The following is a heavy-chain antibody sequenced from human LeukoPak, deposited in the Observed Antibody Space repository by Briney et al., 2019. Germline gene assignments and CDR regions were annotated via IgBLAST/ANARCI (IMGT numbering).Heavy chain of an antibody. J-gene: IGHJ6*02. V-gene: IGHV4-4*02. D-gene: IGHD4-23*01. CDR1: IGSLSSSKW. CDR2: IYLYGTT. Sequence: SETLSLTCSVSIGSLSSSKWWSWVRQSPVKGLEWIGEIYLYGTTNYNPSLKSRVTISVDMSKNQFSLKLSSVTAADTAVYYCASSTVVTSYYYYGMDVWGQGTTVTVSS. CDR3: ASSTVVTSYYYYGMDV.